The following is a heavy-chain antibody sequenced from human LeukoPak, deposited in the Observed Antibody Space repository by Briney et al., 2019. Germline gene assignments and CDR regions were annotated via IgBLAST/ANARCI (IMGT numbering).Heavy chain of an antibody. J-gene: IGHJ4*02. CDR1: EFTFSSFW. CDR2: IKQDGSEK. CDR3: GRVYIAVGSTRIDY. V-gene: IGHV3-7*01. Sequence: GGSLRLSCEASEFTFSSFWMSWVRQAPGKGLEWVANIKQDGSEKYYVDSVKGRFTISRDNAKNSLYLQMNSLRAEDTAVYCCGRVYIAVGSTRIDYWGQGTLVTVSS. D-gene: IGHD1-26*01.